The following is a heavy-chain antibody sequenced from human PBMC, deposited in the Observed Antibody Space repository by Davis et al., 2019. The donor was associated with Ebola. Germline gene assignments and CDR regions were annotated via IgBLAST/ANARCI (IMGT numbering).Heavy chain of an antibody. J-gene: IGHJ4*02. CDR2: VSHSGST. V-gene: IGHV4-34*01. CDR1: GGSFSGYY. CDR3: ARHGQWLVPRAYYFDY. Sequence: PSETLSLTCAVYGGSFSGYYWSWIRQPPGKGLEWIGEVSHSGSTNYNPSLKSRVTISVDTSKNQFSLKLSSVTAADTAVYYCARHGQWLVPRAYYFDYWGQGTLVTVSS. D-gene: IGHD6-19*01.